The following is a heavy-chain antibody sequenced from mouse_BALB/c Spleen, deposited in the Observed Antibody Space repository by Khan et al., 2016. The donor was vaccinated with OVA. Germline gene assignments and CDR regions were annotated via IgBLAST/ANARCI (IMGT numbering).Heavy chain of an antibody. D-gene: IGHD2-2*01. CDR2: INPNNGGT. J-gene: IGHJ3*01. V-gene: IGHV1S81*02. Sequence: QVQLQQSGAELVKPGASVKLSCKASGYIFTSYYMYWVKQRPGQGLEWIGEINPNNGGTNFNEKFKSKATLTGDKSPSTAYMQLRSLTSEDSAVYYCTRSGYGSFAYWGQGTLVTVSA. CDR1: GYIFTSYY. CDR3: TRSGYGSFAY.